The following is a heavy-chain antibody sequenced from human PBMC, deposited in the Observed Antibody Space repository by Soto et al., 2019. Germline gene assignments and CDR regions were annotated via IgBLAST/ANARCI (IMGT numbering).Heavy chain of an antibody. CDR2: TRNKANNYST. J-gene: IGHJ6*01. Sequence: QPGGSLRLSCTASAFTLSGHHMGWVRQAPGKGLEWVGRTRNKANNYSTEYAASVKGRFTISRDDSKNSLYLQMNSLKTEDTAVYYCARDGGIAARLYYGMDVWGHGTTVPACS. CDR1: AFTLSGHH. V-gene: IGHV3-72*01. CDR3: ARDGGIAARLYYGMDV. D-gene: IGHD6-6*01.